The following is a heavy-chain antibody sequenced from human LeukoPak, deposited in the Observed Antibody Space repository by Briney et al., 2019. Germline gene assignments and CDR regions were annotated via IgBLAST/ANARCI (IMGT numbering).Heavy chain of an antibody. CDR3: ARDSGFVEVVAATGPDY. D-gene: IGHD2-15*01. Sequence: GGSLRLSCAASGFTFSSYAMHWVRQAPGKGLGWVAVISYDGSNKYYADSVEDRFTISRDNSKNTLYLQMNSLRAEDTAGYYCARDSGFVEVVAATGPDYWGQGTLVTVSS. J-gene: IGHJ4*02. CDR1: GFTFSSYA. V-gene: IGHV3-30*04. CDR2: ISYDGSNK.